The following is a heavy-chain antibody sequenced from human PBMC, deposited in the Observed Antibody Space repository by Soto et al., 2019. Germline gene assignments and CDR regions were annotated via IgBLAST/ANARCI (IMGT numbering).Heavy chain of an antibody. CDR2: IFYSGTT. J-gene: IGHJ6*02. CDR3: ARDLWVEPELYYYGMDV. V-gene: IGHV4-30-4*01. Sequence: QVQLQESGPGLVRPSQTLSLTCTVSGDSISSADYYWSWIRKTPGKGLEWIGHIFYSGTTYYNPSLKSRLTISVDTSKTHFSLRLTSVTAADTVVYYCARDLWVEPELYYYGMDVWGQGTTVTVSS. D-gene: IGHD1-1*01. CDR1: GDSISSADYY.